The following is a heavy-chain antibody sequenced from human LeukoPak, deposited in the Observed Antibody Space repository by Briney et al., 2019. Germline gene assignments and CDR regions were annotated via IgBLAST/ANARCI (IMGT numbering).Heavy chain of an antibody. CDR2: ISSSGSTI. V-gene: IGHV3-11*01. CDR1: GFTFSDYY. J-gene: IGHJ4*02. CDR3: ARWDDYGSPFDY. D-gene: IGHD4-17*01. Sequence: SGGSLRLSCAASGFTFSDYYMSWIRQAPGKGLEWVSYISSSGSTIYYADSVKGRFTISRDNAKNSLYLQMNSLRAEDTAVYYCARWDDYGSPFDYWGQGTLVTVSS.